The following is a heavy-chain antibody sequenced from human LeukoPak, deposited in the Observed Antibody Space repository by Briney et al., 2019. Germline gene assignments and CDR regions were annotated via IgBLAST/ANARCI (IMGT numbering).Heavy chain of an antibody. CDR1: GGSISSYY. Sequence: SETLSLTCTVSGGSISSYYWSWIRQPPGKGLEWIGYIYYSGSTNYNPSLKSRVTISVDTSKNQFSLKLSSVTAADTALYYCAKGKGSSGWYDWGQGTLVTVSS. CDR3: AKGKGSSGWYD. D-gene: IGHD6-19*01. V-gene: IGHV4-59*01. CDR2: IYYSGST. J-gene: IGHJ4*02.